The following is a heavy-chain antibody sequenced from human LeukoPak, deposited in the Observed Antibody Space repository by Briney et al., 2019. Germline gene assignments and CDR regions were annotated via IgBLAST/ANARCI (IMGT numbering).Heavy chain of an antibody. CDR1: GYTLTELS. CDR2: FDPEDGET. J-gene: IGHJ3*02. CDR3: ATDSSGRDAFDI. Sequence: ASVKVSCKVSGYTLTELSMHWVRQAPGKGLEWMGGFDPEDGETIYAQKFQGRVSMTEDTSPDTAYMELSSLRSENTAVYYCATDSSGRDAFDIWGQGTMVTVSS. D-gene: IGHD6-19*01. V-gene: IGHV1-24*01.